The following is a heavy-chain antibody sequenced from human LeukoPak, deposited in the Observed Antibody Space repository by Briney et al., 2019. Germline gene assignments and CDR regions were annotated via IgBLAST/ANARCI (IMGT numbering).Heavy chain of an antibody. Sequence: ASVKVSCKASGYTFTNYVVHWVRQAPGQRLEWMGWINASNGNTKYSQKFQGRVTITRDTSANTAYMELSSLRSEDTAVYYCARHERDFDYWGQGTLVTVSS. CDR3: ARHERDFDY. CDR1: GYTFTNYV. D-gene: IGHD1-1*01. J-gene: IGHJ4*02. V-gene: IGHV1-3*01. CDR2: INASNGNT.